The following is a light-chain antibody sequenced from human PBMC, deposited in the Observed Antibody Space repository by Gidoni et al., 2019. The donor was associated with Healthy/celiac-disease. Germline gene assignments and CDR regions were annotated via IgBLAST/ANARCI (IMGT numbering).Light chain of an antibody. V-gene: IGKV1-39*01. CDR2: AAS. Sequence: DIKMTQSPSSLSASVGDRVTITCRASQSISMYSTWFQQKPGNAPKLLIYAASILQSGVPSRFSGSGSGTDFTLTISSLQPEDFATYYCQQSYSSLSFGGGTKVEIK. J-gene: IGKJ4*01. CDR1: QSISMY. CDR3: QQSYSSLS.